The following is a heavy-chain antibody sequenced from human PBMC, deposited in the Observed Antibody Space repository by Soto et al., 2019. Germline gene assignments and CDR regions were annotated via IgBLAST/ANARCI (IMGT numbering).Heavy chain of an antibody. J-gene: IGHJ5*01. V-gene: IGHV3-30*03. CDR1: GFTFSSSG. Sequence: QVQLVESGGGVVQPGRSLRLTCAASGFTFSSSGIHWVRQAPGKGLEWVALIAYDGSTTYYGDSVRGRFTISRDNSENTLLLQVNSLRAEDTAVYYCARWVGGSMFDNSGKYDSWGQGTLVTVSS. CDR3: ARWVGGSMFDNSGKYDS. CDR2: IAYDGSTT. D-gene: IGHD3-22*01.